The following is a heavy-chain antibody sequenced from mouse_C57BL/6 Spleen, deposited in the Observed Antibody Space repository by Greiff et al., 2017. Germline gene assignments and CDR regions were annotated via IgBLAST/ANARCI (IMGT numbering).Heavy chain of an antibody. Sequence: VQLQQSGPELVKPGASVKISCKASGYAFSSAWMNWVKQRPGKGLEWIGRIYPGDGDANYNGKFKGKATMTADKSSSTAYMQIGSLTSGDSAVYFCARGWDYGFAYWGQGTLVTVSA. J-gene: IGHJ3*01. V-gene: IGHV1-82*01. D-gene: IGHD2-4*01. CDR2: IYPGDGDA. CDR3: ARGWDYGFAY. CDR1: GYAFSSAW.